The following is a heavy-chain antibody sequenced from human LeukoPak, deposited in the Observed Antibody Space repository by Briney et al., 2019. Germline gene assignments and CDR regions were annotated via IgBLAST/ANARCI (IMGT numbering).Heavy chain of an antibody. D-gene: IGHD3-22*01. CDR3: ARGPGVMIVVVTSYYYYGMDV. J-gene: IGHJ6*02. Sequence: SETLSLTCAVSGGSISSGGYYWSWIRQPPGKGLEWIGEINHSGSTNYNPSLKSRVTISVDTSKNQFSLKLSSVTAADTAVYYCARGPGVMIVVVTSYYYYGMDVWGQGTTVTVSS. CDR1: GGSISSGGYY. V-gene: IGHV4-39*07. CDR2: INHSGST.